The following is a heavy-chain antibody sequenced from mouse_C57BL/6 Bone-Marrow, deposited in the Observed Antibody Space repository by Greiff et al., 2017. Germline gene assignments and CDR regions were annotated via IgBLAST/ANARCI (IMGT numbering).Heavy chain of an antibody. Sequence: QVQLQQPGAELVKPGASVKLSCKASGYTFTSYWMHWVNQRPGQGLEWIGMIHPNSGSTTYNEKFKSKATLTVDKCSSTAYMHLSSMTSEVSPVYYGRGYDAIDYWGQGTTLTVSS. CDR3: RGYDAIDY. CDR2: IHPNSGST. V-gene: IGHV1-64*01. CDR1: GYTFTSYW. J-gene: IGHJ4*01.